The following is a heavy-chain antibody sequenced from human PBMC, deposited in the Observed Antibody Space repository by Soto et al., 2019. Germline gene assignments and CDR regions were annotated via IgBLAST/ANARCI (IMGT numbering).Heavy chain of an antibody. CDR3: ARDNYYDSSGYHYYYYYYGMDV. J-gene: IGHJ6*02. V-gene: IGHV3-21*01. CDR2: ISSSSSYI. Sequence: PGGSLRLSCAASGFTFSSYSMNWVRQAPGKGLEWVSSISSSSSYIYYADSVKGRFTISRDNAKNSLYLQMNSLRAEDTAVYYCARDNYYDSSGYHYYYYYYGMDVWGQGTTVTVSS. D-gene: IGHD3-22*01. CDR1: GFTFSSYS.